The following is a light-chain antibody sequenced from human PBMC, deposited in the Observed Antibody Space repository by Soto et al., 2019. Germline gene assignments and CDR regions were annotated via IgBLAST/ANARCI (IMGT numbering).Light chain of an antibody. Sequence: IVMTQSPATLSVSPGESATLSCMASQNIYYNVAWYQHRPGQAPRLLIYRASTRATGVPARFSGSGSGTEFTLTISSLQSEDFTVDSCLQYHNLWAFGQGTKVEI. J-gene: IGKJ1*01. V-gene: IGKV3-15*01. CDR1: QNIYYN. CDR2: RAS. CDR3: LQYHNLWA.